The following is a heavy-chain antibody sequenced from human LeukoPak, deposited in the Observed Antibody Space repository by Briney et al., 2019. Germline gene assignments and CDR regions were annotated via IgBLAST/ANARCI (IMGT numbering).Heavy chain of an antibody. D-gene: IGHD1-20*01. CDR3: ARDSRGITGTTGPRHQESYDAFDI. Sequence: SQTLSFTCAISGDSVSSNSAAWNWIRQSPSRGLEWLGRTYYRSKWYNDYAVSVKSRITINPDTSKNQFSLQLNSVTPEDTAVYYCARDSRGITGTTGPRHQESYDAFDIWGQGTMVTVSS. V-gene: IGHV6-1*01. CDR2: TYYRSKWYN. CDR1: GDSVSSNSAA. J-gene: IGHJ3*02.